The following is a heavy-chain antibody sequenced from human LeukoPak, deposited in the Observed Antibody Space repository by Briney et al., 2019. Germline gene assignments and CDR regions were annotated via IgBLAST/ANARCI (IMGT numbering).Heavy chain of an antibody. CDR1: GFTFSDYY. CDR2: ISSSGSTI. V-gene: IGHV3-11*04. Sequence: PAGSLTLSCAASGFTFSDYYMSWVRQPPGKGLEWVSYISSSGSTIYYADSVKGRFTISRDNAKNSLYLQMNSLRAEDTAVYYCARDFTDDSSGYYYFDYWGQGALVTVSS. CDR3: ARDFTDDSSGYYYFDY. J-gene: IGHJ4*02. D-gene: IGHD3-22*01.